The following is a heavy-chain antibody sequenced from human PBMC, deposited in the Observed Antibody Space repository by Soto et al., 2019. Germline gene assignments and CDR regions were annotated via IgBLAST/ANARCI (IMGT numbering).Heavy chain of an antibody. CDR3: ARATSITGTYVFEI. D-gene: IGHD1-20*01. V-gene: IGHV3-13*01. J-gene: IGHJ3*02. CDR1: GFTFSSYD. Sequence: GGSLRLSCAASGFTFSSYDMHWVRQATGKGLEWVSAIGTAGDTYYPGSVKGRFTISRENAKNSLYLQMNSLRAGDTAVYYCARATSITGTYVFEIWGQGTMVTVSS. CDR2: IGTAGDT.